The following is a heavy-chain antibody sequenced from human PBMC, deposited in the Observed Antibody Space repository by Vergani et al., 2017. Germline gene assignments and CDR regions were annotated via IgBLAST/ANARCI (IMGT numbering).Heavy chain of an antibody. CDR3: ARARGYNYSSLH. CDR1: GDSINGGDYY. J-gene: IGHJ4*02. V-gene: IGHV4-30-4*08. CDR2: IYYSGIT. Sequence: QLRLQESGPGQVRPSQTLALTGSVPGDSINGGDYYWGWIRQSPGKGLEWLGYIYYSGITYYSPSLRARLSMSVDTSKNQFSLKLTSVTAADTAVYYCARARGYNYSSLHWGRGTLVTVSS. D-gene: IGHD5-24*01.